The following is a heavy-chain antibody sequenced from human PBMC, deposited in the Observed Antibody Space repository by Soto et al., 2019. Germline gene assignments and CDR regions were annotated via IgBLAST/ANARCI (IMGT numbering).Heavy chain of an antibody. J-gene: IGHJ4*02. D-gene: IGHD5-12*01. V-gene: IGHV3-33*01. CDR3: ASHQVEMATSTGY. Sequence: QVQLVESGGGVVQPGRSLRLSCAASGFTFSSYGMHWVRQAPGKGLEWVAVIWYDGSNKYYADSVKGRFTISRDNSKNTLYLQMNSLRAEDTAVYYCASHQVEMATSTGYWGQGTLVSVSS. CDR2: IWYDGSNK. CDR1: GFTFSSYG.